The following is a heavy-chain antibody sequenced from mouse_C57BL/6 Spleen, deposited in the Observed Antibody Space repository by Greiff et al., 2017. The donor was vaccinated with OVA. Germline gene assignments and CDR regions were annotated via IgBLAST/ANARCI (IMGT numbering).Heavy chain of an antibody. CDR1: GFTFSSYA. V-gene: IGHV5-4*01. Sequence: EVQLVESGGGLVKPGGSLKLSCAASGFTFSSYAMSWVRQTPEKRLEWVATISDGGSYTYYPDNVKGRFTISRDNAKNNLYLQMSNLKSEDTAMYYCAREITTVVAPLYFDVWGTGTTVTVSS. D-gene: IGHD1-1*01. J-gene: IGHJ1*03. CDR3: AREITTVVAPLYFDV. CDR2: ISDGGSYT.